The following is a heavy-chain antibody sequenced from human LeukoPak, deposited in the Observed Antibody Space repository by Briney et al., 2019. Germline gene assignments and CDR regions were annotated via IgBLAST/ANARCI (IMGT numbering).Heavy chain of an antibody. V-gene: IGHV4-39*07. CDR2: IYYSGST. CDR1: GGSISSSSYY. J-gene: IGHJ4*02. Sequence: PSETLSLTCTVSGGSISSSSYYWGWIRQPPGKGLEWIGSIYYSGSTYYNPSLKSRVTISVDTSKNQFSLKLSSVTAADTAVYYCARDKSSGSLIATYFDYWGQGTLVTVSS. D-gene: IGHD3-10*01. CDR3: ARDKSSGSLIATYFDY.